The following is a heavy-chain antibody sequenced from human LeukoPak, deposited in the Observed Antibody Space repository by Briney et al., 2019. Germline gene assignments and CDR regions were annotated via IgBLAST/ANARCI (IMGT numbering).Heavy chain of an antibody. Sequence: GGSLRLSCAASGFTVSSNYMTWVRQAPGKGLEWVSVIHKSAITYYADTVKGRFTITRDNFKNTLYLQMNSLRAEDTAVYYCARSLRVRGVPDYMDVWGKGTTVTISS. CDR1: GFTVSSNY. V-gene: IGHV3-53*01. D-gene: IGHD3-10*01. CDR3: ARSLRVRGVPDYMDV. J-gene: IGHJ6*03. CDR2: IHKSAIT.